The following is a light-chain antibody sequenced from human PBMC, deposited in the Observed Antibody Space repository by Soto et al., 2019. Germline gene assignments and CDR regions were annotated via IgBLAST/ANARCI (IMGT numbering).Light chain of an antibody. Sequence: DIQMTQSPSSLSASAGDRVTITCRASQSISSYLNWYQQKPGKAPKLLIYAASNLQSEVPSRFSGSGSGTDFTLTISSLQPEDFATYFCQQSSMTPFTFGPVTKVEIK. CDR1: QSISSY. CDR2: AAS. J-gene: IGKJ3*01. V-gene: IGKV1-39*01. CDR3: QQSSMTPFT.